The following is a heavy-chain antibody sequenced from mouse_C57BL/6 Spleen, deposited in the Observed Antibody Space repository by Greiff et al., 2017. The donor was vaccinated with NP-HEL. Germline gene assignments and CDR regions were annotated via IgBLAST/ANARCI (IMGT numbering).Heavy chain of an antibody. Sequence: EVKLMESGGGLVQPGGSMKLSCVASGFTFSNYWMNWVRQSPEKGLEWVAQIRLKSDNYATHYAESVKGRFTISRDDSKSSVYLQMNNLRAEDTGIYYCTRYYYGSSYDWYFDVWGTGTTVTVSS. D-gene: IGHD1-1*01. CDR2: IRLKSDNYAT. CDR3: TRYYYGSSYDWYFDV. CDR1: GFTFSNYW. V-gene: IGHV6-3*01. J-gene: IGHJ1*03.